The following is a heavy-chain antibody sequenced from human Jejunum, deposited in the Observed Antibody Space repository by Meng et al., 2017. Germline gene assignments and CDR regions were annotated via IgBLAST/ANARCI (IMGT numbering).Heavy chain of an antibody. D-gene: IGHD1-26*01. V-gene: IGHV3-33*08. J-gene: IGHJ4*02. CDR1: GFRFSNYY. CDR3: ARDSGGYYDR. CDR2: IWYDGNNK. Sequence: GGSLRLSCVASGFRFSNYYMTWIRQAPGKGLEWVAFIWYDGNNKYYVDSVKGQFIISRDNSKNTVYLQMNSLRVEDTAVYYCARDSGGYYDRWGQGTLVTVSS.